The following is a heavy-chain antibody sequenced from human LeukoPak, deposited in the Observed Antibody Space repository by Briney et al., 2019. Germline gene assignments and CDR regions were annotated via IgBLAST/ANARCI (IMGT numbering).Heavy chain of an antibody. V-gene: IGHV3-23*01. J-gene: IGHJ5*02. Sequence: TGGSLRLSCAASGFTFSSYAMSWVRQAPGKGLEWVSAISGSGGSTYYADSVKGRFTISRDNAKNSLYLQMNSLRAEDTAVYYCARDGAYCGGDCYEGSGWFDPWGQGTLVTVSS. CDR1: GFTFSSYA. CDR2: ISGSGGST. D-gene: IGHD2-21*02. CDR3: ARDGAYCGGDCYEGSGWFDP.